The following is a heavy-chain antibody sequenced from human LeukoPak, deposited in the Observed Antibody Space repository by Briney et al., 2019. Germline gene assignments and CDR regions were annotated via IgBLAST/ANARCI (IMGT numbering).Heavy chain of an antibody. Sequence: PGRSLRLSCAASGFTFDDYVMHWVRQAPGKGLEWVSGISWNSGSIGYADSVKGRFTISRDNAKNSLYLQMNSLRAEDTALYYCAKDKAVAGINYFDYWGQGTLVTVSS. CDR2: ISWNSGSI. CDR1: GFTFDDYV. D-gene: IGHD6-19*01. CDR3: AKDKAVAGINYFDY. J-gene: IGHJ4*02. V-gene: IGHV3-9*01.